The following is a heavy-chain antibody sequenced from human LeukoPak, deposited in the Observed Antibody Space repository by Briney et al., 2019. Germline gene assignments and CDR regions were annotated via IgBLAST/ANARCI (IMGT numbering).Heavy chain of an antibody. CDR3: ARDGFDPIVGAMLDAFDI. Sequence: ASVKVSRKASGYTFTGYYMHWVRQAPGQGLEWMGWINPNSGGTNYAQKFQGRVTMTRDTSISTAYIELSRLRSDDTAVYYCARDGFDPIVGAMLDAFDIWGQGTMVTVSS. CDR2: INPNSGGT. D-gene: IGHD1-26*01. V-gene: IGHV1-2*02. J-gene: IGHJ3*02. CDR1: GYTFTGYY.